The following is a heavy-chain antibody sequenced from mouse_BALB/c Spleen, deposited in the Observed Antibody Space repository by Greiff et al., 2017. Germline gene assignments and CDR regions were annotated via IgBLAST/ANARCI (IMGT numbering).Heavy chain of an antibody. Sequence: VQLKESGPGLVKPSQSLSLTCTVTGYSITSDYAWNWIRQFPGNKLEWMGYISYSGSTSYNPSLKSRISITRDTSKNQFFLQLNSVTTEDTATYYCARKGNLWYFDVWGAGTTVTVSS. CDR3: ARKGNLWYFDV. CDR1: GYSITSDYA. J-gene: IGHJ1*01. CDR2: ISYSGST. V-gene: IGHV3-2*02. D-gene: IGHD2-1*01.